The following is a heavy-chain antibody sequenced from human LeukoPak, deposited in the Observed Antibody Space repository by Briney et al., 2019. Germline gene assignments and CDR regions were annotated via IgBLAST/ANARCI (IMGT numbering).Heavy chain of an antibody. J-gene: IGHJ4*02. CDR1: GFTFSSYA. Sequence: GGSLRLSCAASGFTFSSYAMHWVRQAPGKGLEYVSAISSNGGSTYYANSVKGRFTISRDNSKNTVYLQMNSLAIEDTAIYYCAKNRWGSVATPDSWGQGTVVTVSS. CDR3: AKNRWGSVATPDS. CDR2: ISSNGGST. V-gene: IGHV3-64*01. D-gene: IGHD5-12*01.